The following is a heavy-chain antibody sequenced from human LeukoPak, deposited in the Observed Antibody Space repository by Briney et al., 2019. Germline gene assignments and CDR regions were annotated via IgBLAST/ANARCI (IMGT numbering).Heavy chain of an antibody. CDR1: GFTFSSYG. CDR3: AKSSILSPRLDY. Sequence: GGSLRLSCAASGFTFSSYGMHWVRQAPGKGLEWVAVISYDGSNKYYADSVKGRFTISRDNSKNTLCLQMNSLRAEDTAVYYCAKSSILSPRLDYWGQGTLVTVSS. D-gene: IGHD3-9*01. V-gene: IGHV3-30*18. CDR2: ISYDGSNK. J-gene: IGHJ4*02.